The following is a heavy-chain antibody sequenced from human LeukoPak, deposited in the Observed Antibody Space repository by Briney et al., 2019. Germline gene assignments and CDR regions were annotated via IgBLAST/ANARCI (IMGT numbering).Heavy chain of an antibody. Sequence: SETLSLTCTVSGGSISSYYWSWIRQPPGKGLEWIGYIYYSGSTNYNPSLKSRVTISVDTSKNQFSLKLSSVTAADTAVYYCARDRGAIAVAGTNYYYGMDVWGQGTTVTVSS. CDR2: IYYSGST. J-gene: IGHJ6*02. CDR3: ARDRGAIAVAGTNYYYGMDV. CDR1: GGSISSYY. V-gene: IGHV4-59*01. D-gene: IGHD6-19*01.